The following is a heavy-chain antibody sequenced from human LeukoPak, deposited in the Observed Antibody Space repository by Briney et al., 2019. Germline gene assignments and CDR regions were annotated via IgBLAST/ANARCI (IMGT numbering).Heavy chain of an antibody. V-gene: IGHV4-39*01. D-gene: IGHD1-26*01. CDR1: GGSISSSSYY. CDR3: VKSGGYGLIDY. CDR2: IYYSGST. J-gene: IGHJ4*02. Sequence: SETLSLTCTVSGGSISSSSYYWGWIRQPPGKGLEWIGSIYYSGSTYYNPSLKSRVTISVDTSKNQFSLRLNSVTAADTAMYFCVKSGGYGLIDYWGQGTLVTVSS.